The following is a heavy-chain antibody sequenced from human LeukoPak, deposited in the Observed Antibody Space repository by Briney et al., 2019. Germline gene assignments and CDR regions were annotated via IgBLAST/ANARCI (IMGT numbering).Heavy chain of an antibody. Sequence: SVKVSCKASGGTFSSYAISWVRQAPGQGLEWMGRIIPILGIANYAQKFQGRVTITADKSTSTAYMELSNLRSEDTAVYYCARDKWPSHYYYGMDVWGQGTTVTVSS. CDR1: GGTFSSYA. J-gene: IGHJ6*02. CDR2: IIPILGIA. V-gene: IGHV1-69*04. D-gene: IGHD2-8*01. CDR3: ARDKWPSHYYYGMDV.